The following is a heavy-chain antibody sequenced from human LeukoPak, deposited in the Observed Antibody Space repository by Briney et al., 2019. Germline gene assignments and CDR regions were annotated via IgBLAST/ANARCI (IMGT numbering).Heavy chain of an antibody. CDR1: GFTFSSYG. Sequence: GRSLSLSCVASGFTFSSYGMHWVRQAPGKGPERVALISYDGGEKYYVDSVKGRFTISRDNSKNTLYLQMNSLRAEDTAVYYCAKVRYSSGWPEFDYWGQGTLVTVSS. V-gene: IGHV3-30*18. D-gene: IGHD6-19*01. J-gene: IGHJ4*02. CDR2: ISYDGGEK. CDR3: AKVRYSSGWPEFDY.